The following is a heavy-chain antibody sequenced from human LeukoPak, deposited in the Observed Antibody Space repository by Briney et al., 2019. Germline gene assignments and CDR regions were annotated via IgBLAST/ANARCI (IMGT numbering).Heavy chain of an antibody. CDR3: ARDRYGDYDS. Sequence: GGSLRLSCVASGFTFSTYSMRWVRQAPGKGLEWVSYIGSRSNTTYYADSVKGRFTISRDNAQNSLFLQMHSLRDEDTAGYYCARDRYGDYDSWAQGTLVTVSS. CDR2: IGSRSNTT. J-gene: IGHJ5*01. CDR1: GFTFSTYS. D-gene: IGHD4-17*01. V-gene: IGHV3-48*02.